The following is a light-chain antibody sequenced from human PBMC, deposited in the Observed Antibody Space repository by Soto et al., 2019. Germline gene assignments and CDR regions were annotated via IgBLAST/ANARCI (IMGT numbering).Light chain of an antibody. V-gene: IGKV1-5*01. J-gene: IGKJ1*01. CDR2: DAS. CDR3: QQYNGFWS. Sequence: DIQMTQSPSTLSASVGDRVTITCRASQSVDTWLGWYQQKPGKAPKLLIYDASVLESGVPSRFSGSGSGAEFTLTISSLQPDDFATYYCQQYNGFWSFGQGTKVDI. CDR1: QSVDTW.